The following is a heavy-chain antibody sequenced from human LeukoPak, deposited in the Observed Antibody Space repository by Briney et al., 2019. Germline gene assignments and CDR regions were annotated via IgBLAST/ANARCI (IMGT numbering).Heavy chain of an antibody. Sequence: GGSLRLSCAASGFIFSYASMSWVRQAPGKGLEWVGHIQTKVDGGTTDYSAAVKGRLTISRDDSKNTLYLEMNSLKTEDTAVYYCITHRSYSSPPIFDYWGQGTLVTVSS. CDR3: ITHRSYSSPPIFDY. CDR1: GFIFSYAS. CDR2: IQTKVDGGTT. V-gene: IGHV3-15*01. J-gene: IGHJ4*02. D-gene: IGHD6-13*01.